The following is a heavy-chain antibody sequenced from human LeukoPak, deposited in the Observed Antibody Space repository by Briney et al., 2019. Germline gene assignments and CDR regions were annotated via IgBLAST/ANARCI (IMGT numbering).Heavy chain of an antibody. J-gene: IGHJ6*03. CDR2: IKQDGSEK. V-gene: IGHV3-7*01. CDR1: GFTFSSYW. Sequence: GGSLRLSCAASGFTFSSYWMSWVRQAPGKGLEWVANIKQDGSEKYYVDSVKGRFTISRDNAKNSLYLQMNSLRAEDTAVYYCAREVSPAPYYMDVWGKGTTVTASS. CDR3: AREVSPAPYYMDV. D-gene: IGHD2-21*01.